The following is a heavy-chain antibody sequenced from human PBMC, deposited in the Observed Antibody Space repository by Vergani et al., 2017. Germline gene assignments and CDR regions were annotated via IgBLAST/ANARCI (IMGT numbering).Heavy chain of an antibody. J-gene: IGHJ4*02. Sequence: QVQLHQWGAGLLKPSDTLSLTCAVYGGSFSGYYWSWIRQPPGKGLEWIGEITHTGSTSYNPSLKTRVSMSVDTSKNQFSLRLSSVTAADTAVYYCARGPLISYGSGNYYNYWGQGTRVTVSS. D-gene: IGHD3-10*01. V-gene: IGHV4-34*01. CDR3: ARGPLISYGSGNYYNY. CDR1: GGSFSGYY. CDR2: ITHTGST.